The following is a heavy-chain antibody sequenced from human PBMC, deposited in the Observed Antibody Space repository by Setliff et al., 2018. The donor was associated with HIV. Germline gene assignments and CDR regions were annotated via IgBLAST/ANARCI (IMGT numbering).Heavy chain of an antibody. Sequence: GGSLRLSCAASGFIFDDYAMHWVRQAPGKGLEWVSGISWKSGSLGYADSVKGRFTISRDNAKKSLYLQMNSLRADDTAVYYCARAFSGYYFDYWGQGTLVTVS. CDR1: GFIFDDYA. CDR2: ISWKSGSL. J-gene: IGHJ4*02. D-gene: IGHD3-3*01. V-gene: IGHV3-9*01. CDR3: ARAFSGYYFDY.